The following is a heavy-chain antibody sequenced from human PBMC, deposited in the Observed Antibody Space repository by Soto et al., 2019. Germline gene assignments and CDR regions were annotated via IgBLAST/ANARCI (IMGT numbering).Heavy chain of an antibody. V-gene: IGHV5-10-1*01. Sequence: GESLKISCKGSGYSFTTYWINWVRQMPGKGLEWMGRIDPSDSSSEYSPSFQGHVTISADNSITTAYLQWSSLKASDTAMYYCARQEPDYYYYYGMDVWGQGTTVTVSS. CDR2: IDPSDSSS. CDR3: ARQEPDYYYYYGMDV. J-gene: IGHJ6*02. CDR1: GYSFTTYW. D-gene: IGHD1-1*01.